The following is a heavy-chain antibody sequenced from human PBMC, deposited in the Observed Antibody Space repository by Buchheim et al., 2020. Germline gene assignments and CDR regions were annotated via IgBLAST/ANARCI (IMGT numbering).Heavy chain of an antibody. CDR2: IGNSGTTT. V-gene: IGHV3-23*04. J-gene: IGHJ4*02. CDR1: GFSFSSYA. CDR3: ARYGRGWYYLDS. D-gene: IGHD6-19*01. Sequence: EVLLVESGGGLVQPGGSLRLSCAASGFSFSSYAVIWVRQAPGKGLEWVSSIGNSGTTTEYGDAVKGRFTISRDNSKNTLDLQMNSLRVEDTAIYYCARYGRGWYYLDSWGQGTL.